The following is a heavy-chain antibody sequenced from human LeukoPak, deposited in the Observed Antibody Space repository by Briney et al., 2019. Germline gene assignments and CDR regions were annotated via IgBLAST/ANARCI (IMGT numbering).Heavy chain of an antibody. D-gene: IGHD2-2*01. J-gene: IGHJ4*02. CDR1: GFTFSSYG. V-gene: IGHV3-30*02. Sequence: PGGSLRLSCAASGFTFSSYGMHWVRQAPGKGLEWVAFIRYDGSNKYYADSVKGRFTISRDNSKDTLYLQMNSLRAEDTAVYYCAKDRWVEDVVVPAAIDWGQGTLVTVSS. CDR3: AKDRWVEDVVVPAAID. CDR2: IRYDGSNK.